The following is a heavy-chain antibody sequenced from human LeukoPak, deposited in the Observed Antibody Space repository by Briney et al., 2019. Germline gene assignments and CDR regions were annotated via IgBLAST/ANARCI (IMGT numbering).Heavy chain of an antibody. CDR2: INPNSGGT. CDR3: SXXXXXXXYFKHYYYYMDV. D-gene: IGHD2/OR15-2a*01. J-gene: IGHJ6*03. V-gene: IGHV1-2*02. CDR1: GYTFTGYY. Sequence: ASVKVSCKASGYTFTGYYMHWVRQAPGQGLEWMGWINPNSGGTNYAQKFEGRVTMTRDTSISTAYMELSRLRSDDTAVYYCSXXXXXXXYFKHYYYYMDVCGKGTTVTISS.